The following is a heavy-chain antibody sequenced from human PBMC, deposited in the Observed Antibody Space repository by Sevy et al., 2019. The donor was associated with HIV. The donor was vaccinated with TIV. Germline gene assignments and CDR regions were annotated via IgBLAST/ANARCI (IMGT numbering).Heavy chain of an antibody. CDR3: ARDSTTRPRVLDY. CDR1: GGSISSYF. D-gene: IGHD1-1*01. CDR2: IYFTGNT. V-gene: IGHV4-59*01. Sequence: SEPLSLTCSVSGGSISSYFWTWVRQSPGKGLEWIGNIYFTGNTDYSPSLKSPVTLSLDTSKSQFSLTLKSVTAADTAIYFCARDSTTRPRVLDYWGQGTLVTVSS. J-gene: IGHJ4*02.